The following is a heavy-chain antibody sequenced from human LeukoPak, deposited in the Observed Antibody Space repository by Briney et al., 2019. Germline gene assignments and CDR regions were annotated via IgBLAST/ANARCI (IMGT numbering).Heavy chain of an antibody. CDR3: ARLRRDGYNLDY. CDR2: IYYSGST. Sequence: SETLSLTCTVSCGSISSCYRSWIRQPPGKGLEWIGYIYYSGSTNYNPSLKSRVTISVDTSKNQFSLKLSSVTAADTAVYYCARLRRDGYNLDYWGQGALVTVSS. CDR1: CGSISSCY. D-gene: IGHD5-24*01. V-gene: IGHV4-59*01. J-gene: IGHJ4*02.